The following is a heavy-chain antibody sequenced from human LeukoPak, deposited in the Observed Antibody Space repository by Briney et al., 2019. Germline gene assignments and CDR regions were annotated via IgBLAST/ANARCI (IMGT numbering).Heavy chain of an antibody. CDR1: GFTFGSYG. CDR2: ISYDGSNK. J-gene: IGHJ4*02. Sequence: GGSLRLSCAASGFTFGSYGMHWVRQAPGKGLEWVAVISYDGSNKYYADSVKGRFTISRDNSKNTLYLQMNSLRAEDTAVYYCAKEAVDTAMVTLDYWGQGTLVTVSS. V-gene: IGHV3-30*18. CDR3: AKEAVDTAMVTLDY. D-gene: IGHD5-18*01.